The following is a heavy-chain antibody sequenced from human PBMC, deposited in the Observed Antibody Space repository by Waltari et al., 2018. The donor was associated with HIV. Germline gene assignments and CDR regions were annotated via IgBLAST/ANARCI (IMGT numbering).Heavy chain of an antibody. V-gene: IGHV3-30*18. D-gene: IGHD5-12*01. CDR1: GFTFSSYG. CDR2: ISYDGSNK. CDR3: AKVGGLRWLQFPYYFDY. J-gene: IGHJ4*02. Sequence: QVQLVESGGGVVQPGRSLRLSCAASGFTFSSYGMHWVRQAPGKGLEWVAVISYDGSNKYYADSVKGRFTISRDNSKNTLYLQMNSLRAEDTAVYYCAKVGGLRWLQFPYYFDYWGQGTLVTVSS.